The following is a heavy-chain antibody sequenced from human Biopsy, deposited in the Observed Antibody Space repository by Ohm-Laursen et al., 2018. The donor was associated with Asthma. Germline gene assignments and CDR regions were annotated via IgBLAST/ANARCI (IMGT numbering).Heavy chain of an antibody. CDR1: GYSLPDLS. Sequence: ASVKVSCKISGYSLPDLSMHWVRQAPGQGLEWMGGHDHEEGGTVNARRFQGRVTMTEDTSTDTAYMELSSLSSDDTAVYYCASDFPKDYVRYNFQFWGQGTLVTVSS. D-gene: IGHD4-17*01. CDR2: HDHEEGGT. V-gene: IGHV1-24*01. CDR3: ASDFPKDYVRYNFQF. J-gene: IGHJ4*02.